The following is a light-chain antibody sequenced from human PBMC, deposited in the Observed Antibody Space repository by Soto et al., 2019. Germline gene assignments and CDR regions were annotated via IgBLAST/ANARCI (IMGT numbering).Light chain of an antibody. CDR2: ATS. CDR1: QSVSSTY. CDR3: QHYGSSLWT. J-gene: IGKJ1*01. V-gene: IGKV3-20*01. Sequence: EIVLTQSPGTLSLSPGERASLSCRASQSVSSTYLAWYQQKPGQAPHLLIYATSTRATGIPDRFSGSGSGTDFTLTISRLEPEDFAVYYCQHYGSSLWTFGQGTKVEIK.